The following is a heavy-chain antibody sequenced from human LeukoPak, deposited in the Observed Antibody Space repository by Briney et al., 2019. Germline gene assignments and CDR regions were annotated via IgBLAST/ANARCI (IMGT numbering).Heavy chain of an antibody. CDR1: GYTFTSYY. J-gene: IGHJ4*02. CDR2: INLSGGST. D-gene: IGHD2-15*01. CDR3: ARGAKTRLPSRANDY. V-gene: IGHV1-46*01. Sequence: ASVKVSCKASGYTFTSYYMHWVRQAPGQGLEWMGIINLSGGSTSYAQKFQGRVTMTRDTSTSTVYMELSGLRSEDTAVYYCARGAKTRLPSRANDYWGQGTLVTVSS.